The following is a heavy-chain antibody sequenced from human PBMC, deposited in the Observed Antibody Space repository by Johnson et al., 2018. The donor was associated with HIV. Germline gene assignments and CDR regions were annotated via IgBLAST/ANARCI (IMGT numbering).Heavy chain of an antibody. D-gene: IGHD6-13*01. V-gene: IGHV3-53*01. CDR2: IYSGGST. Sequence: VQLVVSGGGLIQPGGSLRLSCAASGFTVSSNYMSWVRQAPGKGLEWVSVIYSGGSTYYADSVKGRFTISRDNAKNSLYLQMNSLRAEDTAVYYCARDGTSRGGAFDIWGQGTMVTVSS. CDR3: ARDGTSRGGAFDI. J-gene: IGHJ3*02. CDR1: GFTVSSNY.